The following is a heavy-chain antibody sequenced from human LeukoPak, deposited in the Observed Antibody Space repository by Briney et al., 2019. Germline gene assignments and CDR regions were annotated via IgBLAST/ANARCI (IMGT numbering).Heavy chain of an antibody. CDR3: ARVTYCSGGSCYSYLDY. CDR2: IYYSGST. D-gene: IGHD2-15*01. CDR1: GGSISSGGYY. Sequence: TLSLTCTVSGGSISSGGYYWSWIRQHPGKGLEWIGYIYYSGSTYYNPSLKSRVTISVDTSKNQFSLKLSSVTAADTAVYYCARVTYCSGGSCYSYLDYWGQGTLVTVSS. V-gene: IGHV4-31*03. J-gene: IGHJ4*02.